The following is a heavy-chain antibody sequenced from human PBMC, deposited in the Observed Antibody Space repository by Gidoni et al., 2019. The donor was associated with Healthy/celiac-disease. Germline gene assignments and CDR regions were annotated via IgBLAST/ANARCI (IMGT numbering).Heavy chain of an antibody. Sequence: QVTLKESGPVLVKPTETLTLTCTVSGFSLSTARMGVSWIRQPPGKALEWLAHIFSNDEKSYSTSLKSRLTISKDTAKSQVVLTMTNMDPVDTATYYCARYPPGSTSPDYGMDVWGQGTTVTVSS. CDR1: GFSLSTARMG. D-gene: IGHD2-2*01. CDR3: ARYPPGSTSPDYGMDV. J-gene: IGHJ6*02. V-gene: IGHV2-26*01. CDR2: IFSNDEK.